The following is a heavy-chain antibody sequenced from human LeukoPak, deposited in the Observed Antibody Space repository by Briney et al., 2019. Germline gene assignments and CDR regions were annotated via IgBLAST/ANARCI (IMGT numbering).Heavy chain of an antibody. CDR3: ASLASRRGVYYFDY. J-gene: IGHJ4*02. CDR2: INPSGGST. V-gene: IGHV1-46*01. D-gene: IGHD1-14*01. CDR1: GYTFTGYY. Sequence: ASVKVSCKASGYTFTGYYMHWVRQAPGQGLEWMGIINPSGGSTSYAQKFQGRVTMTRDTSTSTVYMELSSLRSEDTAVYYCASLASRRGVYYFDYWGQGTLVTVSP.